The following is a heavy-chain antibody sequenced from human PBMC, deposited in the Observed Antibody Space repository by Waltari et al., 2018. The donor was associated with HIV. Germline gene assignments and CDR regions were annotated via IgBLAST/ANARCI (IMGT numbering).Heavy chain of an antibody. V-gene: IGHV1-8*01. CDR2: MNPSTGNA. D-gene: IGHD3-3*01. Sequence: QGQLVQSGAEVKPSGASVRLSCNASGYPFTTYDINWLRQATGQGLEWMGWMNPSTGNAGYAHNFQGRVTMTRDIPINTAYMELSGLTSHDTAVYYCSTSRPGAMFGDAWGQGTLVTVSS. CDR3: STSRPGAMFGDA. J-gene: IGHJ5*02. CDR1: GYPFTTYD.